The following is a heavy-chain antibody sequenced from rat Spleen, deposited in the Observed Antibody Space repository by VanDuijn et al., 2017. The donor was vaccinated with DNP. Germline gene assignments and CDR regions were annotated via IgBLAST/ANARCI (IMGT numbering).Heavy chain of an antibody. J-gene: IGHJ3*01. CDR3: TTDRDTSPFAY. D-gene: IGHD2-1*01. CDR2: ITSSGGSI. V-gene: IGHV5-31*01. Sequence: EVQLVESGGDLVQPGRSLKLSCVASGFTFSNYWMTWIRQVPGRGLEWVASITSSGGSIYYPDSVKGRFTISRDDAKNTLYLQMNSLRSEDTATYYCTTDRDTSPFAYWGQGTLVTVSS. CDR1: GFTFSNYW.